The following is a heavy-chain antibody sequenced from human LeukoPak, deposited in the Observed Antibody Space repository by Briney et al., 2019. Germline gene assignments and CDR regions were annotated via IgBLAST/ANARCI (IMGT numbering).Heavy chain of an antibody. CDR2: ITGSGAGT. CDR3: AKMGSDWSGYDAFDM. CDR1: GLTFSSYA. V-gene: IGHV3-23*01. Sequence: GGSLRLSCAASGLTFSSYAMSWVRQAPGKGLEWVSAITGSGAGTQYADSVKGRLTISRDNSKNTLYLQMNSLRAEDTAVYYCAKMGSDWSGYDAFDMWGQGTMVTVSS. J-gene: IGHJ3*02. D-gene: IGHD3-3*01.